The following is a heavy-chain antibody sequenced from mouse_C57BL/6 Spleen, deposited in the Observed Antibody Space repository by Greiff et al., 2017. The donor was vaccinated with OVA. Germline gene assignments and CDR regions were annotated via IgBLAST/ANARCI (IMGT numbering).Heavy chain of an antibody. Sequence: EVKLQQSGPELVKPGASVKISCKASGYTFTDYYMNWVKQSHGKSLEWIGDINPNNGGTSYNQKFKGKATLTVDKSSSTAYMELRSLTSEDSAVYYCARGFAYWGQGTLVTVSA. CDR3: ARGFAY. CDR1: GYTFTDYY. CDR2: INPNNGGT. J-gene: IGHJ3*01. V-gene: IGHV1-26*01.